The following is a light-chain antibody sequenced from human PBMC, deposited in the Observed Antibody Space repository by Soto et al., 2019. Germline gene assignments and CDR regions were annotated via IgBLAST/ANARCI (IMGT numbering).Light chain of an antibody. CDR3: QQYYSYPQT. CDR1: QSISTR. CDR2: DAS. V-gene: IGKV1-5*01. J-gene: IGKJ1*01. Sequence: DIQMTQSPSTVSASVGDPVTITCRASQSISTRLAWYQQKAGTAPKVLIYDASRLESGVPSRFSGSGSGTDFTLTISCLQSEDFATYYCQQYYSYPQTFGQGTKVDIK.